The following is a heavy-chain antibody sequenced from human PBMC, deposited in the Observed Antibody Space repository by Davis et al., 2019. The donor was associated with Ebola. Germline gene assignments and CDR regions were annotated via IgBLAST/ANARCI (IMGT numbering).Heavy chain of an antibody. Sequence: GESLKISCAASGFTFSSYSMNWVRQAPGKGLEWVSYISNSGTTIFYSDSVKGRFTISRDNAKNSLYLQMNSLRAEDTALYYCAKGQSSSSWYTFDYWGQGTLVTVSS. J-gene: IGHJ4*02. CDR1: GFTFSSYS. CDR2: ISNSGTTI. D-gene: IGHD6-13*01. CDR3: AKGQSSSSWYTFDY. V-gene: IGHV3-48*04.